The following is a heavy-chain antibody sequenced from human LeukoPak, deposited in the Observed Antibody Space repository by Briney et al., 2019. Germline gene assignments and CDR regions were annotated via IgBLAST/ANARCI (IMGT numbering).Heavy chain of an antibody. CDR2: ISSSGTTI. D-gene: IGHD3-10*02. V-gene: IGHV3-48*03. Sequence: GGSLRLSCAASRFTFSIYGMNWGRQAPGRGLEWVSYISSSGTTIYYADSVTGRFTISRDNAKNSLYLQMNSLRAEDTAVYYCAELGITMIGGVWGKGTTVTISS. J-gene: IGHJ6*04. CDR1: RFTFSIYG. CDR3: AELGITMIGGV.